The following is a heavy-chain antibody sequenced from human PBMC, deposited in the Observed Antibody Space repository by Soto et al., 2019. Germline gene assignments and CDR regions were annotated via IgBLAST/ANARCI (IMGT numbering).Heavy chain of an antibody. CDR3: ASSPTPIVVVPAGDDAFDI. CDR2: IWYDGSNK. D-gene: IGHD2-2*01. Sequence: QVQLVESGGGVVQPGRSLRLSCAASGFTFSSYGMHWVRQAPGKGLEWVAVIWYDGSNKYYADSVKGRFTISRDNSKTPLYLQMNSLRAEDTAVYYCASSPTPIVVVPAGDDAFDIWGQGTMVTVSS. J-gene: IGHJ3*02. V-gene: IGHV3-33*01. CDR1: GFTFSSYG.